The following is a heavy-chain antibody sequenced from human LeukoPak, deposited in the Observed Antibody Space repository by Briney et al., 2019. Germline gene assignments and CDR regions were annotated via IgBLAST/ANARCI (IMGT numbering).Heavy chain of an antibody. V-gene: IGHV1-24*01. Sequence: ASVKVSRKVSGYTLTELSMHWVRQAPGKGLEWMGGFDPEDGETIYAQKFQGRVTMTEDTSTDTAYMELSSLRSEDTAVYYCATDLEVSTRSYYGMDVWGQGTTVTVSS. D-gene: IGHD2-2*01. CDR3: ATDLEVSTRSYYGMDV. CDR2: FDPEDGET. CDR1: GYTLTELS. J-gene: IGHJ6*02.